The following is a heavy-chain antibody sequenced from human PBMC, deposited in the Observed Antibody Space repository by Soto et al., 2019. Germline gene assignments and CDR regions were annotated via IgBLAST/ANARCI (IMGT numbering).Heavy chain of an antibody. D-gene: IGHD3-16*02. V-gene: IGHV3-21*01. CDR1: GFTFSSYS. Sequence: EVQLVESGGGLVKPGGSLRLSCAASGFTFSSYSMNWVRQAPGKGLEWVSSISSSSSYIYYADSVKGRFTISRDNAKNSLYLQMNSLRAEDTAVYYCARSGIDIPFFDYWGQGTLVTVSS. CDR2: ISSSSSYI. CDR3: ARSGIDIPFFDY. J-gene: IGHJ4*02.